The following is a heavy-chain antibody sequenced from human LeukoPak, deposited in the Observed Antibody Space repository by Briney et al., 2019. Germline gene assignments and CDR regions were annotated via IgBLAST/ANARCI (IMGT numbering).Heavy chain of an antibody. J-gene: IGHJ4*02. CDR2: INAGNGNT. V-gene: IGHV1-3*01. Sequence: ASVKISCKASGYTFTSYAMHWVRQAPGQRLEWMGWINAGNGNTKYSQKFQGRVTITRDTSASTAYMELSSLRSEDTAVYYCARGRDSGYDSYYFDYWGQGTLVTVSS. CDR3: ARGRDSGYDSYYFDY. D-gene: IGHD5-12*01. CDR1: GYTFTSYA.